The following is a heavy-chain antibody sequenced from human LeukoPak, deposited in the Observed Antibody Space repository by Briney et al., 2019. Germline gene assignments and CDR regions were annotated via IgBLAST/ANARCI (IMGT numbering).Heavy chain of an antibody. V-gene: IGHV4-34*01. CDR1: GGSFSGYY. J-gene: IGHJ4*02. Sequence: SETLSLTCVVYGGSFSGYYWSWIRQPPGKGLEWIGEINHSGSTNYNPSLKSRVTISVDTSKNQFSLKLSSVTAADTAVYYCARDRDYGSGSYDYWGQGSLVTVSS. CDR2: INHSGST. D-gene: IGHD3-10*01. CDR3: ARDRDYGSGSYDY.